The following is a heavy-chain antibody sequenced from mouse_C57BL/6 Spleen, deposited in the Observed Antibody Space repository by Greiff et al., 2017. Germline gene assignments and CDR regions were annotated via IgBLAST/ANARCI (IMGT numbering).Heavy chain of an antibody. Sequence: QVQLQQPGAELVRPGTSVKLSCKASGYTFTSYWMHWVKQRPGQGLEWIGVIDPSDSYTNYNQKFKGKATLTVDTSSRTAYMQLSSLTSEDSAVYYCARSPGQLRGGFAYWGQGTLVTVSA. CDR3: ARSPGQLRGGFAY. CDR2: IDPSDSYT. J-gene: IGHJ3*01. D-gene: IGHD3-2*02. CDR1: GYTFTSYW. V-gene: IGHV1-59*01.